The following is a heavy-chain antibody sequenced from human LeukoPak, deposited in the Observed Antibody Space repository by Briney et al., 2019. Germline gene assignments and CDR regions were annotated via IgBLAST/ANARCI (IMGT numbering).Heavy chain of an antibody. J-gene: IGHJ4*02. CDR3: ARHLSQGDGTKRGFYY. V-gene: IGHV4-39*01. Sequence: SETLSLTCAVSGGSISSRPYDWGWIRQPPGKGLEYIGSISYSGSTYYNPSLRSRVTISVDTSSNQFSLKLSSVTAADTAVYYCARHLSQGDGTKRGFYYWGQGTLVTVSS. CDR2: ISYSGST. D-gene: IGHD5-24*01. CDR1: GGSISSRPYD.